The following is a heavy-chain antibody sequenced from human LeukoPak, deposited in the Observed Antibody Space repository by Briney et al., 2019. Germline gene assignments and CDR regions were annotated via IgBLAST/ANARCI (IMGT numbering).Heavy chain of an antibody. Sequence: AGGSLRLSCAASGFTFSSYGMHWVRQGPGKGLEWVAVISYDGSRKYYGDSVQGRFTVSRDNSDDTLHLQMNSLRPEDSAVYYCAKGDDITGTTRNWGQGTMVTVSS. V-gene: IGHV3-30*18. CDR3: AKGDDITGTTRN. CDR1: GFTFSSYG. J-gene: IGHJ3*01. D-gene: IGHD1-20*01. CDR2: ISYDGSRK.